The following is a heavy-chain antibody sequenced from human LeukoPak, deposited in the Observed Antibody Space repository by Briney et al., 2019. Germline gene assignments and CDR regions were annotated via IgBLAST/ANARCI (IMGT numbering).Heavy chain of an antibody. CDR1: GYTFTAHY. CDR2: IIPIFGTA. Sequence: GASVKVSCKASGYTFTAHYMHWVRQAPGHGLEWMGGIIPIFGTANYAQKFQGRVTITADKSTSTAYMELSSLRSEDTAVYYCASGPYSNYGSYWGQGTLVTVSS. CDR3: ASGPYSNYGSY. D-gene: IGHD4-11*01. J-gene: IGHJ4*02. V-gene: IGHV1-69*06.